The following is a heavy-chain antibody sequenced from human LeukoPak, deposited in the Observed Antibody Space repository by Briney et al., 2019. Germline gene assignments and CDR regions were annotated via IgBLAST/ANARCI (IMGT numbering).Heavy chain of an antibody. V-gene: IGHV3-53*01. CDR1: GFIFKNYA. CDR3: ARVVSGGSGRRYYYYMDV. CDR2: IYSGGST. Sequence: GGSLRLSCEASGFIFKNYAMSWVRQAPGKGLEWVSVIYSGGSTYYADSVKGRFTISRDNSKNTLYLQMNSLRAEDTAVYYCARVVSGGSGRRYYYYMDVWGKGTTVTISS. D-gene: IGHD3-10*01. J-gene: IGHJ6*03.